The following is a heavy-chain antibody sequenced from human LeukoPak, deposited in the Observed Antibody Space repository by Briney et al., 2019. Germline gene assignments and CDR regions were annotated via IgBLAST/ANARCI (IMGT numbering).Heavy chain of an antibody. CDR3: SRRDGYNMGAFDI. J-gene: IGHJ3*02. D-gene: IGHD5-24*01. V-gene: IGHV5-51*03. CDR2: MYPGDSDT. CDR1: GYSFSTYW. Sequence: GESLKISCRGSGYSFSTYWVGWVRQMPGKGLEWMGIMYPGDSDTRYSPSFQGQFTISADKSISTAYLQWSSLKASDTAMYYCSRRDGYNMGAFDISGQGTMVTVSS.